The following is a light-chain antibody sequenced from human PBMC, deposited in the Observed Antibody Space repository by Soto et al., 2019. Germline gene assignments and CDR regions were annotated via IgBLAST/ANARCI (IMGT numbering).Light chain of an antibody. J-gene: IGLJ1*01. V-gene: IGLV1-44*01. Sequence: QSALTQPPSASGTPGQRVTISCSGSSSNIGSNTVNWYQQLPGTAPKLLIYSNNQRPSGVPDRFSGSKSGTSASLAISGLQSEDEADYYWAAWDDSLNEVFGTGTKVTVL. CDR1: SSNIGSNT. CDR3: AAWDDSLNEV. CDR2: SNN.